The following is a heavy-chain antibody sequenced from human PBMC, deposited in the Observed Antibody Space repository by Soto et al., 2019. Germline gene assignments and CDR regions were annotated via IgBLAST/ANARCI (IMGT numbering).Heavy chain of an antibody. J-gene: IGHJ5*02. CDR3: AHSKRVAGTWWSDP. D-gene: IGHD1-7*01. CDR1: GFSLSTTGVG. V-gene: IGHV2-5*02. Sequence: SGPTLVNPTQTLTLTCSFSGFSLSTTGVGVGWTRQPPGKGLEWLALIYWDDDKRYSPSLKSRLTISKDTSKNQVVLTMTNMDPVDTATYYCAHSKRVAGTWWSDPWGQGTLVTVSS. CDR2: IYWDDDK.